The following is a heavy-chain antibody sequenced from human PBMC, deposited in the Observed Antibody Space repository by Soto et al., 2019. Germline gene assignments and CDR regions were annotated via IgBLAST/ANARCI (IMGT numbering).Heavy chain of an antibody. D-gene: IGHD2-15*01. Sequence: GASVKVSCKASGYTFASYGISRVRQAPGQGLEWMGWISAYNGNTNYAQKLQGRVTMTTDTSTSTAYMELRSLRSDDTAVYYCARGHIVVVVADTGFDYWGQGTLVTVSS. V-gene: IGHV1-18*01. J-gene: IGHJ4*02. CDR2: ISAYNGNT. CDR1: GYTFASYG. CDR3: ARGHIVVVVADTGFDY.